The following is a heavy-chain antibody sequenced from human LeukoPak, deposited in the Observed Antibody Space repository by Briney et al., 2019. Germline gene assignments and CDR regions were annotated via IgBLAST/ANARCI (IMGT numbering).Heavy chain of an antibody. Sequence: GGSLRLTCAASGFTFSSYGMHWVRQAPGKGLEWVAFIRYDGSNKYYADSVKGRFTISRDNSKNTLHLQMNSLRAEDTAVYYCAKIAAARFYFDYWGQGTLVTVSS. V-gene: IGHV3-30*02. J-gene: IGHJ4*02. CDR1: GFTFSSYG. CDR3: AKIAAARFYFDY. D-gene: IGHD6-13*01. CDR2: IRYDGSNK.